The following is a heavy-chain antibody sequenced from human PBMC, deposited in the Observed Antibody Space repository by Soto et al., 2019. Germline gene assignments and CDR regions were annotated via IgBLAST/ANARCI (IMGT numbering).Heavy chain of an antibody. CDR2: IYWDDVK. Sequence: QITLKESGPTLVKPTQTLTLTCTFSGFSLTTSGVGVGWIRQPPGKALESLALIYWDDVKRYSPSLKRRLTTSKDSTKNHVVLTMTNMYPVDTATYCCAHMALFRIAFDIWGRGTMVTVSS. V-gene: IGHV2-5*02. CDR1: GFSLTTSGVG. J-gene: IGHJ3*02. D-gene: IGHD2-21*01. CDR3: AHMALFRIAFDI.